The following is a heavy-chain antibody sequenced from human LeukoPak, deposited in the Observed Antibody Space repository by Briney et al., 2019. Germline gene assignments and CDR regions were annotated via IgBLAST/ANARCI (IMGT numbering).Heavy chain of an antibody. J-gene: IGHJ4*02. CDR1: GFFFTDYA. CDR2: IGSAGDT. Sequence: GGSLRLSCAASGFFFTDYAMHWVRQSTEKGLERLSGIGSAGDTYHPDSVRGRFTISRDIAGNSLYLQMNSLGAGDTAVYYCARGGRGGNSWTIIDFWGQGALVTVSS. D-gene: IGHD6-13*01. V-gene: IGHV3-13*01. CDR3: ARGGRGGNSWTIIDF.